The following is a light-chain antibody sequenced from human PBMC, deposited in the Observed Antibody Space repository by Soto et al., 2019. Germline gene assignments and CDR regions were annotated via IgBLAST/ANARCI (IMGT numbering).Light chain of an antibody. Sequence: ETVLSHSPGTLSLSPVERATFSCSGSQSVGGSSLAWYQQRPGQAPRLLIYDTSKRATGIPDRFSGSGSGTDFTLTISRLEPEDFAVYYCQQYGNSPSTFGQGTKVDIK. CDR1: QSVGGSS. J-gene: IGKJ1*01. CDR2: DTS. V-gene: IGKV3-20*01. CDR3: QQYGNSPST.